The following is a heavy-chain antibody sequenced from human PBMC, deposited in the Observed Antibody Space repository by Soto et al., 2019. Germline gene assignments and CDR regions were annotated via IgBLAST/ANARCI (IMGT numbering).Heavy chain of an antibody. Sequence: PGGSLRLSCAASGFTFRNYAMNWVRQAPGKGLEWVSAISGSGGSTYYADSVKGRFTISRENSKNTLYVQMNSLRAEDTAVYYCAKEERAERELRHFDYWGQGTLVTVYS. D-gene: IGHD1-26*01. V-gene: IGHV3-23*01. CDR1: GFTFRNYA. CDR2: ISGSGGST. CDR3: AKEERAERELRHFDY. J-gene: IGHJ4*02.